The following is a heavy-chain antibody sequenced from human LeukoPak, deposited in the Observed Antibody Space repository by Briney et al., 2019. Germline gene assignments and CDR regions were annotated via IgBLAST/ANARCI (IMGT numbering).Heavy chain of an antibody. CDR2: IWYDGSNK. V-gene: IGHV3-33*06. CDR3: AKQSSSGYYYDLDY. J-gene: IGHJ4*02. Sequence: PGGSLTLSCAASGFTFSSYGMHWARHAPGNGLEWVADIWYDGSNKYYADSVKGRFTISRDNSKNTLYLRMNSLRAEDTAVYYCAKQSSSGYYYDLDYWGQGTLVTVSS. CDR1: GFTFSSYG. D-gene: IGHD3-22*01.